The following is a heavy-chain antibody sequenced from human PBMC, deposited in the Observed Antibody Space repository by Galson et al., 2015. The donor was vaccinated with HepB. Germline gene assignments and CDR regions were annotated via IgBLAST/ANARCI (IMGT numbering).Heavy chain of an antibody. V-gene: IGHV3-23*01. CDR3: AKEMTTWNWFDP. D-gene: IGHD4-11*01. CDR1: GFTFANYA. J-gene: IGHJ5*02. Sequence: SLRLSCAASGFTFANYAMSWVRQAPRKGLEWVSAISDSGGSTYYADSVKGRFTISRDNSKNTLYLQMNSLGAEDTAVYYCAKEMTTWNWFDPWGQGTLATVSS. CDR2: ISDSGGST.